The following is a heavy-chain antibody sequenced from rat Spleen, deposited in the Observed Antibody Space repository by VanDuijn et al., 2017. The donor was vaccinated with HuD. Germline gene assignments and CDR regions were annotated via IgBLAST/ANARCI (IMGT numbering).Heavy chain of an antibody. V-gene: IGHV5-29*01. J-gene: IGHJ2*01. Sequence: EVQLVESDGGLVQPGRSLKLSCVASGFTFSDYYMAWVRQAPTKGLEWVATINYDGGTTYYRDSVKGRFTISRDKAKSTLYLQMDSLRPEDTATYYCSSLDYWGQGVMVTVSS. CDR2: INYDGGTT. CDR3: SSLDY. CDR1: GFTFSDYY.